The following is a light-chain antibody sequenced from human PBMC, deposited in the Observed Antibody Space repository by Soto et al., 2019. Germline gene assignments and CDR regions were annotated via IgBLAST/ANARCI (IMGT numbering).Light chain of an antibody. J-gene: IGKJ1*01. CDR1: QSVDSW. Sequence: EIQLTQAPYTLSASIGDRVTITCRASQSVDSWLAWYQQKKGKAPKVMIYKTSSLQSGVPSRFSGSGYETEFNLTISSLLTDDFATYFCQQYKSYFRTFGQGTKVDIK. CDR2: KTS. V-gene: IGKV1-5*03. CDR3: QQYKSYFRT.